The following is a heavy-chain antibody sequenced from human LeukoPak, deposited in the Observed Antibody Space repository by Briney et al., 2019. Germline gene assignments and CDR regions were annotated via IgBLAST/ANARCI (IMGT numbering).Heavy chain of an antibody. Sequence: SETLSLTCTVSGGSVSSSSYYWGWIRQPPGKGLEWIGNIYYTGSTFYSPSLKSPVTISVDTSKNQFSLKLSSVTAADTAVYYCARDLGASRGEAFDFWGQGTMVTVSS. CDR1: GGSVSSSSYY. D-gene: IGHD3-16*01. J-gene: IGHJ3*01. V-gene: IGHV4-39*07. CDR2: IYYTGST. CDR3: ARDLGASRGEAFDF.